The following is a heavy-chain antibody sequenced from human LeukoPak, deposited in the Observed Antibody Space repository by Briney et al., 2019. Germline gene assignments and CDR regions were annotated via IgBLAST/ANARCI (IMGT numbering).Heavy chain of an antibody. CDR3: ARLKDDVTKLDY. CDR2: INQDGSQK. J-gene: IGHJ4*02. V-gene: IGHV3-7*01. CDR1: GFPFSTYW. D-gene: IGHD2-8*01. Sequence: GSLGLSFAASGFPFSTYWMSRVRPAPGKGLGLVSSINQDGSQKRYVDSVQGRFTISRDNTKNSLFLQMNSLRAEDTAVYYCARLKDDVTKLDYWGQGTLVTVSS.